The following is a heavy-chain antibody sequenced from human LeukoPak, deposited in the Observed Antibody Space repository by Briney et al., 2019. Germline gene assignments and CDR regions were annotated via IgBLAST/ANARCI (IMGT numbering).Heavy chain of an antibody. J-gene: IGHJ4*02. V-gene: IGHV3-72*01. D-gene: IGHD5/OR15-5a*01. Sequence: PGWSLRLSCAASGFTFIDHYMDWVRQAPGKGLEWIGRIRNKANSYTTEYAASVKGRFTVSRDDSKNSLFLQRKSLESEDTAVYYCARRNSVPQGLDNWGQGTLVTVSS. CDR1: GFTFIDHY. CDR2: IRNKANSYTT. CDR3: ARRNSVPQGLDN.